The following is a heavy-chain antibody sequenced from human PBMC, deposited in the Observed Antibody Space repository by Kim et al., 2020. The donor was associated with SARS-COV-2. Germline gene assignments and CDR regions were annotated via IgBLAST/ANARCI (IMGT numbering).Heavy chain of an antibody. CDR2: ISVSGGST. CDR3: AKAGGAHCSGGSCYSRPLGY. CDR1: GFTFSSYA. Sequence: GGSLRLSCAASGFTFSSYAMSWVRQAPGKGLEWVSAISVSGGSTYYADSVKGRFTISRDNSKNTLYLQMNSLRAEDTAVYYCAKAGGAHCSGGSCYSRPLGYGGQGTLVTVSS. J-gene: IGHJ4*02. V-gene: IGHV3-23*01. D-gene: IGHD2-15*01.